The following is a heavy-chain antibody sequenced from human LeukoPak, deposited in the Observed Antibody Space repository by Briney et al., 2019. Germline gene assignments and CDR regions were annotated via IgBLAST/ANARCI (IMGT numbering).Heavy chain of an antibody. CDR3: ARSGYSGYDPDY. Sequence: PGGSLRLSCAASGFTFIDYFMNWIRHPPGKGLEWTSYISPSSSFTNYADSVKGRFTISRDNTKNSLYLQMNSLRAEDTAVYFCARSGYSGYDPDYWGQGTLVTVSS. CDR1: GFTFIDYF. J-gene: IGHJ4*02. D-gene: IGHD5-12*01. V-gene: IGHV3-11*06. CDR2: ISPSSSFT.